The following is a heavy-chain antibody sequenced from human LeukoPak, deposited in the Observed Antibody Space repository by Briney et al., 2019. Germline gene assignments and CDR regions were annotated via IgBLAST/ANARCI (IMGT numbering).Heavy chain of an antibody. J-gene: IGHJ3*02. CDR1: GFTFSSYG. Sequence: GGSLRLSCAASGFTFSSYGMHWVRQAPGKGLEWVAFIRYDGSNKYYADSGKGRFTISRDNSKTTLYLQMNGLRAEDTAVYYCAKALYGSGIYAFDIWGQGTMVTVSS. CDR3: AKALYGSGIYAFDI. V-gene: IGHV3-30*02. CDR2: IRYDGSNK. D-gene: IGHD3-10*01.